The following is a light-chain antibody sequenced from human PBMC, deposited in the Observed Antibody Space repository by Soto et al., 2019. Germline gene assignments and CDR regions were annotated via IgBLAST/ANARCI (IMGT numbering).Light chain of an antibody. V-gene: IGKV3-20*01. CDR3: QQYGSSPYT. J-gene: IGKJ2*01. CDR1: QSVSNSY. CDR2: GAS. Sequence: EIVLTQSPGTLSLSPGERATLSCRASQSVSNSYLAWYQQKPGQAPRLLIYGASSRATGIPDRVGGSGSGTDFTLTISRLEPEDFAVYYCQQYGSSPYTFGQGTKLEIK.